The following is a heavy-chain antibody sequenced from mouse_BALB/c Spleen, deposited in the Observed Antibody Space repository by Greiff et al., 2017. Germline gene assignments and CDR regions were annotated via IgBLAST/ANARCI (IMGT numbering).Heavy chain of an antibody. Sequence: VKLQESGAELVRPGTSVKVSCKASGYAFTNYLIEWVKQRPGQGLEWIGVINPGSGGTNYNEKFKGKATLTADKSSSTAYMQLSSLTSDDSAVYFCARSPRSGSSYGYFDVWGAGTTVTVSS. V-gene: IGHV1-54*01. CDR1: GYAFTNYL. J-gene: IGHJ1*01. CDR2: INPGSGGT. D-gene: IGHD1-1*01. CDR3: ARSPRSGSSYGYFDV.